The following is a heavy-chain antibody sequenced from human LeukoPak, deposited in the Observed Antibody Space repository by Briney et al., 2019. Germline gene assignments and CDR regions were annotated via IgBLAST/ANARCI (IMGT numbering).Heavy chain of an antibody. J-gene: IGHJ4*02. V-gene: IGHV3-48*01. D-gene: IGHD2-2*01. CDR1: GFTFSSYW. Sequence: TGGSLRLSCAASGFTFSSYWMSWVRQAPGKGLEWISFISNSTSTMYYADSVKGRFTISRDNAKNSLYLQMNSLRAEDTAVYYCASGVSSTSCYVDYWGQGTLVTVSS. CDR2: ISNSTSTM. CDR3: ASGVSSTSCYVDY.